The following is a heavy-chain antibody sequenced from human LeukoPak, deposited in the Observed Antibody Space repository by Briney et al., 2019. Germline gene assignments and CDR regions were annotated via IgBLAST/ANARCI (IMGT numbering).Heavy chain of an antibody. CDR2: IKCKSDGGTT. Sequence: GGSLRLSCAASGFXFSNAWIGWVRQAPGKGLEWVGRIKCKSDGGTTEYAVPVKGRFTIARDDSKNTLYLQMNSLKSEDTAVYYCTTHLFPLYYYYAMDVWGQGITVTVSS. CDR1: GFXFSNAW. CDR3: TTHLFPLYYYYAMDV. V-gene: IGHV3-15*01. J-gene: IGHJ6*02.